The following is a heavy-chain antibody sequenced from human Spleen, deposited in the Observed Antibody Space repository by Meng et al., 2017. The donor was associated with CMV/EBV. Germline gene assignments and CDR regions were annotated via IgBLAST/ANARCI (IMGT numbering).Heavy chain of an antibody. CDR1: GYTFTSYG. V-gene: IGHV1-18*01. J-gene: IGHJ4*02. Sequence: NASGYTFTSYGINWVRQAPGQGLEWMGWISVYNGDTDYSQKFQGRVSMTTETSTSTTYLELRSLRSDDTAVYYCARDHVLTRNYFDYWGPGTLVTVSS. CDR2: ISVYNGDT. CDR3: ARDHVLTRNYFDY. D-gene: IGHD3-9*01.